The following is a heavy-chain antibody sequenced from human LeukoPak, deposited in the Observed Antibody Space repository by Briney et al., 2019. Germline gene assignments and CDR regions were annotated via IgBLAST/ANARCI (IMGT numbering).Heavy chain of an antibody. CDR1: GFTFSTYW. D-gene: IGHD2-2*01. Sequence: GGSLRLSCAASGFTFSTYWMTWVRQAPGKRLEGVANMNLDGSEKYYVDSVKGRFTISRDDAKNSLYLQMNSLRVEDTAVYYCARGGCSITSCHYPPGVWGQGTLVTVSS. CDR2: MNLDGSEK. CDR3: ARGGCSITSCHYPPGV. V-gene: IGHV3-7*01. J-gene: IGHJ4*02.